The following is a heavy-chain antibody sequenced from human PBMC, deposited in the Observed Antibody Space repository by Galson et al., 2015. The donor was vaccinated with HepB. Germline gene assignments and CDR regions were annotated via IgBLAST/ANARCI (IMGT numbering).Heavy chain of an antibody. V-gene: IGHV3-48*04. CDR1: GFTFSSYS. CDR2: ISSSSSTI. Sequence: SLRLSCAASGFTFSSYSMNWVRQAPGKGLEWVSYISSSSSTIYYADSVKGRFTISRDNAKNSLYLQMNSLRAEDTAVYYCARDEGFEITMVGEAEGGRDSWFDPWGQGTLVTVSS. J-gene: IGHJ5*02. D-gene: IGHD3-10*01. CDR3: ARDEGFEITMVGEAEGGRDSWFDP.